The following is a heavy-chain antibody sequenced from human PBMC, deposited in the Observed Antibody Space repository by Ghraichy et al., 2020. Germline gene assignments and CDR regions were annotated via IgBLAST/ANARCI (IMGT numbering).Heavy chain of an antibody. D-gene: IGHD1-26*01. CDR1: GGSFSGYY. Sequence: SETLSLTCAVYGGSFSGYYWSWIRQPPGKGLEWIGENNHSGSTNYNPSLKSRVTISVDTSKNQFSLKLSSVTAADTAVYYCARGVGATRIFDYWGQGTLVTVSS. CDR2: NNHSGST. CDR3: ARGVGATRIFDY. J-gene: IGHJ4*02. V-gene: IGHV4-34*01.